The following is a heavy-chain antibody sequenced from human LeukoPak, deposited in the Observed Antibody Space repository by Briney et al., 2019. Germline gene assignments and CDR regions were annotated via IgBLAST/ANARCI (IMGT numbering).Heavy chain of an antibody. D-gene: IGHD1-26*01. Sequence: PSGSLRLSCAASGFTFTNYAMTWVRQTPGKGLEWVSAIGGDGASSDYADSVKGRFTISRDNSKNTLYLQMNSLRAEDTALYYCARRVGGTPDYWGLGTLVTVFS. CDR1: GFTFTNYA. CDR2: IGGDGASS. J-gene: IGHJ4*02. CDR3: ARRVGGTPDY. V-gene: IGHV3-23*01.